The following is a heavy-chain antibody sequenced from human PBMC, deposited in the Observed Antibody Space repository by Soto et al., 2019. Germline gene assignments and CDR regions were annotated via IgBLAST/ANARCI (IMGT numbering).Heavy chain of an antibody. J-gene: IGHJ6*02. CDR2: ISSSSGYI. Sequence: EVQLVESGGGLVKPGGSLRLSCAASGFTFSTYSMNWVRQAPGKGLEWVSSISSSSGYIYYADSVKGRFTISRDDAKNSLSLQMNRLRAEDTAVYYCARVRSYSYGQGYGMDVWGQWTTVTVSS. CDR3: ARVRSYSYGQGYGMDV. CDR1: GFTFSTYS. D-gene: IGHD5-18*01. V-gene: IGHV3-21*01.